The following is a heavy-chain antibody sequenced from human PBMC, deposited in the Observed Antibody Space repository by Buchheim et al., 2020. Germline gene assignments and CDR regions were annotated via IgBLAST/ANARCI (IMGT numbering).Heavy chain of an antibody. D-gene: IGHD4-17*01. J-gene: IGHJ6*02. Sequence: QLQLRESGSGLMKPSQTLSLTCTVSGGSVSSDGYSWSWIRQPPGKGLEWIGYIHHSGGTDYNPSLKRRVTISVDRSKNQFSLKLTSVTAADTAVYYCARGGTVPYYYYGMDVWGLGTT. V-gene: IGHV4-30-2*01. CDR1: GGSVSSDGYS. CDR3: ARGGTVPYYYYGMDV. CDR2: IHHSGGT.